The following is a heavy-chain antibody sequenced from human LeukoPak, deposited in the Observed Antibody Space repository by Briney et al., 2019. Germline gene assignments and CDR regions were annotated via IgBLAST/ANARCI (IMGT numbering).Heavy chain of an antibody. CDR1: GGSISSYY. CDR3: AVGFFGYFDY. D-gene: IGHD3-10*01. J-gene: IGHJ4*02. V-gene: IGHV4-59*08. CDR2: IYYSGST. Sequence: SETLSLTCTVSGGSISSYYWSWIRQPPGKGLEWIGYIYYSGSTNYNPSLKSRVTISVDTSKNQFSLKLSSVTAADTAVYYCAVGFFGYFDYWGQGTLVTVSS.